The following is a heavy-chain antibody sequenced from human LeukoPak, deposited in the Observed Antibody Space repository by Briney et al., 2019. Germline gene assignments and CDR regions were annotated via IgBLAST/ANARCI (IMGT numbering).Heavy chain of an antibody. CDR1: GFTFSSKW. CDR3: ARDMGIVTGYYVDY. J-gene: IGHJ4*02. CDR2: ITGNSHTI. D-gene: IGHD3-9*01. Sequence: GGSLRLSCAAPGFTFSSKWMSWVRQAPGKGLEWVSYITGNSHTIYYADSVKGRFTISRDNAKNSLYLQMNSLRAEDTAVYYCARDMGIVTGYYVDYWGQGTLVTVSS. V-gene: IGHV3-48*01.